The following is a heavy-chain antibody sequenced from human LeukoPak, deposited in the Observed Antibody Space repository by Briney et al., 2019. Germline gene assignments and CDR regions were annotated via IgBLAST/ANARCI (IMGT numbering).Heavy chain of an antibody. CDR3: ARGTRAVAGTQGGTFDY. CDR1: GGSISSSSYY. CDR2: IYYSGST. V-gene: IGHV4-39*07. D-gene: IGHD6-19*01. J-gene: IGHJ4*02. Sequence: SETLSLTCTVSGGSISSSSYYWGWIRQPPGKGLEWIGSIYYSGSTYYNPSLKSRLTISADTSKNQFSLKLSSVTAADTAVYYCARGTRAVAGTQGGTFDYWGQGTLVTVSS.